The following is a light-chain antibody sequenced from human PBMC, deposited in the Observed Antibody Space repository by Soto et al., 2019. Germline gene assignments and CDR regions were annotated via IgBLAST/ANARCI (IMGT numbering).Light chain of an antibody. CDR1: QSVGRN. CDR3: QQYSDSPIT. Sequence: EIVMTQSPATLSVSPGERATLSCRASQSVGRNLAWYQQRPGQAPRLLIHGASARPSGVPARFSGSGSGTDFTLTIISLQSEDFALYYCQQYSDSPITFGPGTTVDLK. V-gene: IGKV3-15*01. CDR2: GAS. J-gene: IGKJ3*01.